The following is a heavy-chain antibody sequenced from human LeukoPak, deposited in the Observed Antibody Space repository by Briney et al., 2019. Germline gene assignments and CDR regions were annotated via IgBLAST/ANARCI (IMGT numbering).Heavy chain of an antibody. V-gene: IGHV3-23*01. J-gene: IGHJ4*02. CDR3: ARDYPQQLWLVY. Sequence: GGSLRLSCAASGFTFSSYAMSWVRQAPGKGPEWVSSISGRGGYTYYTDSVKGRFTVSRDNSKNTLYLQMNSLRAENTAVYCCARDYPQQLWLVYWGQGTLVTVSS. CDR2: ISGRGGYT. D-gene: IGHD5-18*01. CDR1: GFTFSSYA.